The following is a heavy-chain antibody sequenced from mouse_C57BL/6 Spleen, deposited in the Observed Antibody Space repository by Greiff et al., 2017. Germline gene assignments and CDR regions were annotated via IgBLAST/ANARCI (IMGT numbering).Heavy chain of an antibody. CDR3: ARSGTGFAY. V-gene: IGHV1-85*01. CDR1: GYTFTSYD. D-gene: IGHD4-1*01. CDR2: IYPRDGST. Sequence: VMLVESGPELVKPGASVKLSCKASGYTFTSYDINWVKQRPGQGLEWIGWIYPRDGSTKYNEKFKGKATLTVDTSSSTAYMELHSLTAEDSAVYFCARSGTGFAYWGQGTLVTVSA. J-gene: IGHJ3*01.